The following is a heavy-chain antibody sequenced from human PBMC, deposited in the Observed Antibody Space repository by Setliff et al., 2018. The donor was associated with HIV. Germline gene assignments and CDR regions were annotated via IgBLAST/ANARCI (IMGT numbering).Heavy chain of an antibody. CDR1: GFTFNSHE. J-gene: IGHJ4*02. CDR3: ARHEPGWYALSGGRYFDY. V-gene: IGHV3-48*03. D-gene: IGHD6-19*01. Sequence: GGSLRLSCAASGFTFNSHEMNWVRLAPGKGLEWVSYISGSGSTIYYADSVKGRFTISRDNAKNSLYLEMNSLTAEDTAVYYCARHEPGWYALSGGRYFDYWGQGTLVTVSS. CDR2: ISGSGSTI.